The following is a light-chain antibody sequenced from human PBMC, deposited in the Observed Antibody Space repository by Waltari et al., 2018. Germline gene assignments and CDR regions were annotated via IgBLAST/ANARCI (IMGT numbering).Light chain of an antibody. CDR1: QGIRND. Sequence: AIQMTQSPSSLSASVGDSVPITCRASQGIRNDLGWYQQKPGKAPKLLIYAASSLQSGVPSRFSGSGSGTDFTLTISSLQPEDFATYYCLQDYNYPWTFGQGTKVEIK. CDR3: LQDYNYPWT. CDR2: AAS. V-gene: IGKV1-6*01. J-gene: IGKJ1*01.